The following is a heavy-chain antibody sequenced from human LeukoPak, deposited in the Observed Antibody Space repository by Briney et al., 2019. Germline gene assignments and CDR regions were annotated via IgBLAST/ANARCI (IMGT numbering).Heavy chain of an antibody. CDR1: GYTFTGYY. V-gene: IGHV1-2*02. CDR2: INPNSGGT. Sequence: GASVKVSCKASGYTFTGYYMHWVRQAPGQGLEWMGWINPNSGGTNYAQKFQGRVTMTRDTSISTAYMELSRLRSDDTAVYYCARAFGYCTNGVCYPPGYYFDYWGQGTLVTVSS. J-gene: IGHJ4*02. CDR3: ARAFGYCTNGVCYPPGYYFDY. D-gene: IGHD2-8*01.